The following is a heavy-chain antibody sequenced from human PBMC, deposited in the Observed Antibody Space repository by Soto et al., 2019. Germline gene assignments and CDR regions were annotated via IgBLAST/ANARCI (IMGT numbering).Heavy chain of an antibody. CDR3: AHSRPATGYTLAEYFQH. CDR1: GFSLSTSGVG. J-gene: IGHJ1*01. Sequence: QITLMESGPTLVKPTQTLTLTCTFSGFSLSTSGVGVGWIRQPPGKALEWLALIYWDDAKRYSPSLKSRLTTTKHTSKNQVVFTMTNMDPVDTATYFCAHSRPATGYTLAEYFQHWGQGTLVTVSS. D-gene: IGHD3-9*01. CDR2: IYWDDAK. V-gene: IGHV2-5*02.